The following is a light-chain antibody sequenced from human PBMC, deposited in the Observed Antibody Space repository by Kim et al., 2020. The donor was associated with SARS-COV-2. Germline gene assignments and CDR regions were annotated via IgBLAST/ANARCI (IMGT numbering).Light chain of an antibody. CDR1: QGISSY. CDR3: QQRTSWPTVT. Sequence: EIVLTQSPATLSLSPGERATLSCRASQGISSYLARYQQKPGQAPRLLIYDASNRATGIPARFSGSGSGTDFTLTISSLEPEDFAVYYCQQRTSWPTVTFGGGTKVEI. V-gene: IGKV3-11*01. J-gene: IGKJ4*01. CDR2: DAS.